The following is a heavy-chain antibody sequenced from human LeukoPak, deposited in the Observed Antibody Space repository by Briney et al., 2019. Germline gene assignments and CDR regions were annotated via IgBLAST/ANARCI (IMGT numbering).Heavy chain of an antibody. CDR1: GLTFSTFG. D-gene: IGHD1-14*01. CDR3: AKPAKTDYADY. CDR2: ISGSGGNT. J-gene: IGHJ4*02. Sequence: GGTLRLSCAASGLTFSTFGMTWVRQAPGKGLEWVSAISGSGGNTYYADSVKGRFTISRDNSKNTLYLQMNSLRAEDTALYYCAKPAKTDYADYWGQGTLVTVSS. V-gene: IGHV3-23*01.